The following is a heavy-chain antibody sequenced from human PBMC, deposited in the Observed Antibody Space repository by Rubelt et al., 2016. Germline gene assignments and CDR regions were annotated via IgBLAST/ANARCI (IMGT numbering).Heavy chain of an antibody. CDR1: GYPFATYA. J-gene: IGHJ6*02. Sequence: QVQLVQSGAEVKRPGASVKVSCKASGYPFATYAMHWVRQAPGQRLEWMGWIDAGNGDTKYSINLQGRVTFTRDTSASTAYMELSSLRSEDSAVYYCARFALPAVTTAYYYYALDVWGQGTTVTVSS. CDR3: ARFALPAVTTAYYYYALDV. CDR2: IDAGNGDT. D-gene: IGHD4-17*01. V-gene: IGHV1-3*01.